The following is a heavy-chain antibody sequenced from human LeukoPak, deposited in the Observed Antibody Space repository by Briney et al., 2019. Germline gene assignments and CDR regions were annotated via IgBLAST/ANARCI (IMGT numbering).Heavy chain of an antibody. CDR1: GYTFTGYY. D-gene: IGHD6-19*01. V-gene: IGHV1-2*03. Sequence: LGASVKVSCKASGYTFTGYYMQWVLQAPGQGLEWMGWINPNSGGTNYAQKFQGRVTMTRDTSISTAYMELSRLRSDDTAVYYCAREAGPIAVAGDYWGQGTLVTVSS. CDR2: INPNSGGT. CDR3: AREAGPIAVAGDY. J-gene: IGHJ4*02.